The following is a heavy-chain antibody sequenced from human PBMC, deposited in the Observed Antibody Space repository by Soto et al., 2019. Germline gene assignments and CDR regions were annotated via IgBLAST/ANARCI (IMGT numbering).Heavy chain of an antibody. CDR3: ARGGYSGYDRFSH. V-gene: IGHV4-39*01. CDR2: IYYSGST. J-gene: IGHJ4*02. D-gene: IGHD5-12*01. Sequence: SETLSLTCTVSGGSISSSSYYWGWIRQPPGKGLEWIGSIYYSGSTYYNPSLKSRVTISVDTSKNQFSLKLSSVTAADTAVYYCARGGYSGYDRFSHWGQGTLVTVSS. CDR1: GGSISSSSYY.